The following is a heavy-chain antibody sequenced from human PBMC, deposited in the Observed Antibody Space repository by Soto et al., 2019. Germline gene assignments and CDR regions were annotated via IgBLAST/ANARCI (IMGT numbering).Heavy chain of an antibody. D-gene: IGHD2-2*01. V-gene: IGHV3-11*01. CDR3: ARDLRQLLSHNYYYYYLDV. Sequence: QVHLVESGGGLVKPGGSLRLSCAASGFTFSDYQMSWIRQAPGKGLEWVSYIGSSGLSVYYEDSVKGRFTISRDNANNSLYLQMNSLRAEDSAVYYCARDLRQLLSHNYYYYYLDVWGKVTTVSVSS. CDR1: GFTFSDYQ. CDR2: IGSSGLSV. J-gene: IGHJ6*03.